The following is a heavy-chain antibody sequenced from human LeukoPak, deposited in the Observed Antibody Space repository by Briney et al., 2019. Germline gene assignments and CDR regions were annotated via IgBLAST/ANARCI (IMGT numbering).Heavy chain of an antibody. Sequence: GASVKVSCKASGYTFTSYDINWVRQATGQGLEWMGWMNPNSGNTGYAQKFQGRVTMTRNTSISTAYMELSSLRSEDTAVYYCARGTDSSGWYGVSFDYWGQGTLVTVSS. CDR2: MNPNSGNT. CDR3: ARGTDSSGWYGVSFDY. CDR1: GYTFTSYD. J-gene: IGHJ4*02. D-gene: IGHD6-19*01. V-gene: IGHV1-8*01.